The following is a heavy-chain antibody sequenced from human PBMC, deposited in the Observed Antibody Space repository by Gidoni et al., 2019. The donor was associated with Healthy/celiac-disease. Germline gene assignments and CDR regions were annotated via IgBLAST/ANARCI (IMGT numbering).Heavy chain of an antibody. CDR3: AREKPMLSSIAALKWFDP. Sequence: QVQLVQSGAEVKKPGASVKVSCKASGYTFTGYYMHWVRQAPGQWLEWMGWINPNSGGTNYAQKFQGRVTMTRDTSISTAYMELSRLRSDDTAVYYCAREKPMLSSIAALKWFDPWGQGTLVTVSS. V-gene: IGHV1-2*02. J-gene: IGHJ5*02. D-gene: IGHD6-6*01. CDR1: GYTFTGYY. CDR2: INPNSGGT.